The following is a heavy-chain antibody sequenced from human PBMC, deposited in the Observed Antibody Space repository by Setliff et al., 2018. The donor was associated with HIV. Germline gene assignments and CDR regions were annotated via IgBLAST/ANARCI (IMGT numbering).Heavy chain of an antibody. D-gene: IGHD1-26*01. CDR1: DSGTYY. Sequence: SETLSLTCTVSDSGTYYWSWIRQPAGKGLEWIGRIYTSGSTNYNPSLKSRVTISVDTSKTQFSLKLSSVTAADTAVYYCARGRYSGSSTDYWGQGTLVTVSS. V-gene: IGHV4-4*07. CDR3: ARGRYSGSSTDY. J-gene: IGHJ4*02. CDR2: IYTSGST.